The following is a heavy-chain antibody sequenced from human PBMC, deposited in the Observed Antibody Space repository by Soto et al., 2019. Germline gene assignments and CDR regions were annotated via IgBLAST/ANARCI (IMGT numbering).Heavy chain of an antibody. CDR3: ASSGPYCISTSCYGRFDY. CDR1: GGTFSSYA. CDR2: IIPIFGTA. Sequence: GASVKVSCKASGGTFSSYAISWVRQAPGQGLEWMGGIIPIFGTANYAQKFQGRVTITADESTSTAYMELSSLRSEDTAVYYCASSGPYCISTSCYGRFDYWGQGTLVTVSS. J-gene: IGHJ4*02. V-gene: IGHV1-69*13. D-gene: IGHD2-2*01.